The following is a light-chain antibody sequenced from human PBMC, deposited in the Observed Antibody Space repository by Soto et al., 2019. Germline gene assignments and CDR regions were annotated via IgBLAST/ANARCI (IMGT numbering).Light chain of an antibody. V-gene: IGKV1-5*03. CDR3: QQYNSYSRT. CDR1: QSISSW. J-gene: IGKJ1*01. CDR2: KAS. Sequence: ITQCPSSLAASXVDXXTLXFRASQSISSWLAWYQQKPGKAPKLLIYKASSLESGVPSRFSGSGSGTEFTLTISSLQPDDFATYYCQQYNSYSRTFGQGTKVDIK.